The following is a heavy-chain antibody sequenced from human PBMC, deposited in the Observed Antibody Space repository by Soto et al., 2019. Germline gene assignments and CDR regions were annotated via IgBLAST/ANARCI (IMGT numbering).Heavy chain of an antibody. J-gene: IGHJ6*02. CDR2: IYYTGST. D-gene: IGHD3-3*01. Sequence: SETLSLTCIFSCGSISSNYWSWIRQPPGKGLEWIGYIYYTGSTNFNPSLKNRVIISVDTSKNQFSLKLSSVTAADTAVYYCARSYPNTIFGVVPSRGLDVWGQGTTVTVSS. CDR3: ARSYPNTIFGVVPSRGLDV. V-gene: IGHV4-59*01. CDR1: CGSISSNY.